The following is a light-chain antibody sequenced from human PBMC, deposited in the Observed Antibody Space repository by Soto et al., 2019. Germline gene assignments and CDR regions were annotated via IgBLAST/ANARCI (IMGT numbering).Light chain of an antibody. J-gene: IGKJ1*01. Sequence: IQMTQSPSTLSGSVGGRVTLTCRASQTISSWLAWYQQKPGKAPKLLIYKASTLKSGVPSRFSGSGSGTEFTLTISSLQPDDFATYYCQHYNSYSEAFGQGTKVDIK. V-gene: IGKV1-5*03. CDR3: QHYNSYSEA. CDR1: QTISSW. CDR2: KAS.